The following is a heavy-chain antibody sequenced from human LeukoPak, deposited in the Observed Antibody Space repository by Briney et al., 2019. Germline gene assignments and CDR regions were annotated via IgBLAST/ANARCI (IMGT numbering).Heavy chain of an antibody. CDR2: INPNSGGT. J-gene: IGHJ4*02. CDR1: GYTFTGYY. CDR3: ARAPPLPPYYYDSSGYGWDPQFDY. V-gene: IGHV1-2*06. Sequence: GASVKVSCKASGYTFTGYYMHWVRQAPGQGLEWTGRINPNSGGTNYAQKFQGRVTMTRDTSISTAYMELSRLRSDDTAVYYCARAPPLPPYYYDSSGYGWDPQFDYWGQGTLVTVSS. D-gene: IGHD3-22*01.